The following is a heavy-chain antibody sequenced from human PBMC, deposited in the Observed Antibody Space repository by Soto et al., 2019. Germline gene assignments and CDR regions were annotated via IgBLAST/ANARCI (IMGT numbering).Heavy chain of an antibody. Sequence: QVQLVQSGAEMKKPGLSVKVSCQSSGGTFNTYARNWVRQAPGQGPEWMGDISPMFGAANYAPKFQGRVTITADESTGTSYMQLSSLTSEDTALYFCAREVQVHTPAFVYWGQGTLVTVSS. CDR2: ISPMFGAA. CDR1: GGTFNTYA. V-gene: IGHV1-69*19. CDR3: AREVQVHTPAFVY. J-gene: IGHJ4*02. D-gene: IGHD3-10*01.